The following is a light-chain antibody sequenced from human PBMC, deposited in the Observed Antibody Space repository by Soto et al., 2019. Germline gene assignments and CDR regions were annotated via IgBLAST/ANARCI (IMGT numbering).Light chain of an antibody. CDR1: QSVLYSSNNKNH. CDR3: QQYCTTPWT. CDR2: WAS. V-gene: IGKV4-1*01. Sequence: DIVMTQSPDSLAVSLGERATINCKSSQSVLYSSNNKNHLAWYQQKPGQPPKLLIYWASTRESGVPDRFSGSGSWTDFTLTISSLQAEDVAVYYCQQYCTTPWTFGQGTKVESK. J-gene: IGKJ1*01.